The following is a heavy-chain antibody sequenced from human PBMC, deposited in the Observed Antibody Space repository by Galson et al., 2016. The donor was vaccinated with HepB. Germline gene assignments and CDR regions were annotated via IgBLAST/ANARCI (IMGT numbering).Heavy chain of an antibody. Sequence: SLRLSCAASGFTFSDSGMHWVRQAPGKGLEWVAVISSGGGTKYYADSVKGRFTISRDNSRNTVFLQTDALSPEDTAVYYCAKLSVGTLFDPWGQGTLVTVS. CDR1: GFTFSDSG. J-gene: IGHJ5*02. CDR3: AKLSVGTLFDP. V-gene: IGHV3-30*18. CDR2: ISSGGGTK. D-gene: IGHD4-23*01.